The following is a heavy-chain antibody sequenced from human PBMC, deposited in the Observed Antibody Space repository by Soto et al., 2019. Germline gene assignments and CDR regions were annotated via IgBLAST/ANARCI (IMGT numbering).Heavy chain of an antibody. D-gene: IGHD3-3*01. CDR1: GGTFSSYA. V-gene: IGHV1-69*13. J-gene: IGHJ4*02. CDR3: SLFRSNQYYFDY. CDR2: IIPIFGTA. Sequence: ASVKVSCKASGGTFSSYAISWVRQAPGQGLEWMGGIIPIFGTANYAQKFQGRVTITADESTSTAYMELSSLRSEDTAVYYCSLFRSNQYYFDYWGQGTLVTVSS.